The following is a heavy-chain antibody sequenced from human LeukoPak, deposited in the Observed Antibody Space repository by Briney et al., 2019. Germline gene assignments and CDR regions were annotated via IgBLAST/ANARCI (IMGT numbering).Heavy chain of an antibody. Sequence: GGSLSLTCGASGVTFSNCAMHWARKAPGQGLEWVSVISYDGSNKAYAESVKGRFTISRDNSKNTLYLQMISLRPEDTAVYYCSKVPRDGGWYPVSDHWGQGALVTVSS. V-gene: IGHV3-30*18. CDR3: SKVPRDGGWYPVSDH. CDR2: ISYDGSNK. CDR1: GVTFSNCA. J-gene: IGHJ4*02. D-gene: IGHD6-19*01.